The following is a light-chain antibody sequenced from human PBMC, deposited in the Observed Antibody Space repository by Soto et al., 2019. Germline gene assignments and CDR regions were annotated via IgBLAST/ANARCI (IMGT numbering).Light chain of an antibody. CDR2: GAP. Sequence: IQMTQSPSSLSASVGDSVTVTCRASQSINIYLNWYQQKPGKAPTLLIYGAPSLQSGVPSRFTGGGSRTDFTLTISSLQPEEFATDYCQQSYRSPYTFGQGTKLEIK. V-gene: IGKV1-39*01. J-gene: IGKJ2*01. CDR3: QQSYRSPYT. CDR1: QSINIY.